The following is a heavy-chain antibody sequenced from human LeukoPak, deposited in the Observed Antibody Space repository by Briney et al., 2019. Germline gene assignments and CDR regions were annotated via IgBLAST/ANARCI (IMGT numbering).Heavy chain of an antibody. D-gene: IGHD6-13*01. CDR2: IIPIFGTA. J-gene: IGHJ6*03. Sequence: GSSVKVSCKASGGTFSSYAISWVRQAPGQGLEWMGGIIPIFGTANYAQKFQGRVTITAGKSTSTAYMELSSLRSEDTAVYYCARGPYPGTWYYYYMDVWGKGTTVTVSS. V-gene: IGHV1-69*06. CDR3: ARGPYPGTWYYYYMDV. CDR1: GGTFSSYA.